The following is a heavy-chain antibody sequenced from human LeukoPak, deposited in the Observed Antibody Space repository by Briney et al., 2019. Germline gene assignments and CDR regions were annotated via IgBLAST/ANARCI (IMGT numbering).Heavy chain of an antibody. Sequence: GGSLRLSCAASGFTFSRHNMNWVRQAPGKGLGWVSSISSSSSYIYYADSVKGRFTISRDNARNSLYLQMNSLRAEDTAVYYCVRGKANYGSGSDVWGKGTTVTVSS. CDR3: VRGKANYGSGSDV. CDR1: GFTFSRHN. D-gene: IGHD3-10*01. J-gene: IGHJ6*04. V-gene: IGHV3-21*01. CDR2: ISSSSSYI.